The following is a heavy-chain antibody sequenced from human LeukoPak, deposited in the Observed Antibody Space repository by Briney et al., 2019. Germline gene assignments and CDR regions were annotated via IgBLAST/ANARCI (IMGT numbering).Heavy chain of an antibody. Sequence: GGSLRLSCAASGFTFSSYSMNWVRQAPGKGLEWVSSISSGSSYVHYADSVKGRFTISRDNAKNSLYLQMNNLGAEDTAVYYCARDYDFYCSGNNCYSPRLSDYWGQGTLVTVSS. CDR2: ISSGSSYV. CDR1: GFTFSSYS. J-gene: IGHJ4*02. V-gene: IGHV3-21*01. D-gene: IGHD2-15*01. CDR3: ARDYDFYCSGNNCYSPRLSDY.